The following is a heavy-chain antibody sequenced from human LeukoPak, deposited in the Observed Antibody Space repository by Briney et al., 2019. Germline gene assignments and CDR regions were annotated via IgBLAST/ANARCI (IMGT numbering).Heavy chain of an antibody. CDR1: GFTVSSNY. Sequence: GGSLRLSCAASGFTVSSNYMSWVRQGPGKGLEWASYISRTTSYTYYADSVKGRFTISRDNAKNSLYLQMNSLRAEDTAVFYCARRAGWGSPTFDYWGQGTLVTVSS. J-gene: IGHJ4*02. CDR2: ISRTTSYT. D-gene: IGHD3-16*01. V-gene: IGHV3-11*03. CDR3: ARRAGWGSPTFDY.